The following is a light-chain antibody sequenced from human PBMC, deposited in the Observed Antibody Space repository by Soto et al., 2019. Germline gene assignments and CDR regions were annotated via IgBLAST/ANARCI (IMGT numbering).Light chain of an antibody. CDR2: WGS. Sequence: IVMTQSPLSLPVTAGEPASVSCRSSRSLLHSNGYNYLDWYLQKPGQSPQLLIYWGSNRASGVPDRFSGSGSGTDFTLKISSVEAEDVGVYYCMQALQTPWTFGQGTKVEIK. CDR1: RSLLHSNGYNY. J-gene: IGKJ1*01. V-gene: IGKV2-28*01. CDR3: MQALQTPWT.